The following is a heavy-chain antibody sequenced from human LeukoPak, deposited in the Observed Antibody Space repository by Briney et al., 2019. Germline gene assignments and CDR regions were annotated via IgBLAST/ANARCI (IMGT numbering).Heavy chain of an antibody. Sequence: GGSLRLSCAASGFTFSNAWMSWVRQAPGKGLEWVSVIYSGGSAYYADSVKGRFTISRDSSKNTLYLQMNSLRAGDTAMYYCARGMRYSTGWYYFDSWGQGTLVTVSS. D-gene: IGHD6-19*01. CDR3: ARGMRYSTGWYYFDS. CDR2: IYSGGSA. V-gene: IGHV3-66*01. J-gene: IGHJ4*02. CDR1: GFTFSNAW.